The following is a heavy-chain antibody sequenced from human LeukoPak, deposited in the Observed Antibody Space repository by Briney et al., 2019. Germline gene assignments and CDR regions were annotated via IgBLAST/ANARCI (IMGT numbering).Heavy chain of an antibody. V-gene: IGHV3-21*01. CDR3: QRVISGAFDI. CDR2: ISSSSSYI. Sequence: GGSLRLSCAASGFTVSSNYMSWVRQAPGKGLEWVSSISSSSSYIYYADSVKGRFTISRDNAKNSLYLQMNSLRAEDTAVYYCQRVISGAFDIWGQGTMVTVSS. CDR1: GFTVSSNY. J-gene: IGHJ3*02. D-gene: IGHD3-10*01.